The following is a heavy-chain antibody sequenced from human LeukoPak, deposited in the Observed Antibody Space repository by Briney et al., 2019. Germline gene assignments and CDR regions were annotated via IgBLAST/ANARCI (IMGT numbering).Heavy chain of an antibody. CDR3: ARDPSRRYTYGYGDS. D-gene: IGHD5-18*01. CDR2: IKQDGSEK. V-gene: IGHV3-7*01. CDR1: GFTFSGYW. J-gene: IGHJ4*02. Sequence: GGSLRLSHLASGFTFSGYWMNWVRQSPGKGLDWVANIKQDGSEKYYVDSVKGRFTISRDNARSSLYLQMNSLRAEDTGLYYCARDPSRRYTYGYGDSWGQGTLVIVSS.